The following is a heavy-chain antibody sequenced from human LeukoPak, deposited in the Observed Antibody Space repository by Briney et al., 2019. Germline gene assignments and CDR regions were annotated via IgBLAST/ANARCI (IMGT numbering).Heavy chain of an antibody. CDR1: GFTFSIFG. V-gene: IGHV3-48*04. CDR2: IGSSSSTI. D-gene: IGHD3-9*01. J-gene: IGHJ6*03. Sequence: GGAQRLSCAASGFTFSIFGMNWVRQAPGKGLEWVAYIGSSSSTIYYADSVKGRFTISRDNGKNSLSLQMSSRRAEDTVVYYCARRRYDILSYSSDYYMDVWGKGTTVTVSS. CDR3: ARRRYDILSYSSDYYMDV.